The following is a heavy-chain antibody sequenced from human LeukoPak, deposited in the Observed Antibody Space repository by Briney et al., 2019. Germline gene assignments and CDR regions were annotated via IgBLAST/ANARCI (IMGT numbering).Heavy chain of an antibody. J-gene: IGHJ4*02. Sequence: GGSLRLSCAASGFTFSDYYMSWIRQAPGKGLEWVSYISSSSSYTNYADSVKGRFTISRDNAKNSLYLQMNSLRAEDTAVYYCARDPALLQLERPFDYWGQGTLVTVSS. D-gene: IGHD1-1*01. CDR1: GFTFSDYY. V-gene: IGHV3-11*06. CDR3: ARDPALLQLERPFDY. CDR2: ISSSSSYT.